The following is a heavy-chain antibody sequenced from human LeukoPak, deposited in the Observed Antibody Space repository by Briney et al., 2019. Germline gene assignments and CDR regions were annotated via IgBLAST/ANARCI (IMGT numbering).Heavy chain of an antibody. CDR2: ISSSSSYI. CDR3: ARPSHSYGERPGY. J-gene: IGHJ4*02. V-gene: IGHV3-21*01. D-gene: IGHD5-18*01. Sequence: GGSLRLSCAASGFTFSRYSMNWVRQAPGKGLEWVSSISSSSSYIYYADSVKGRFTISRDNAKNSLYLQMNSLRAEDTAVYYCARPSHSYGERPGYWGQGTLVTVSS. CDR1: GFTFSRYS.